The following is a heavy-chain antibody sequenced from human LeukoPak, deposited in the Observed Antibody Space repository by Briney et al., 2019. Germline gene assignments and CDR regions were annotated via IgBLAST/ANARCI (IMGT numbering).Heavy chain of an antibody. J-gene: IGHJ4*02. D-gene: IGHD5-24*01. Sequence: PGGSLRLSCAASGFSFSSTLLTWVRQAPGKGLEWVAFIRNDGSNKYYADSVKGRFTISRDNSKNTLYLQMNSLRAEDTAVYYCARDRRWLQSDIRHFDYWGQGTLVTVSS. V-gene: IGHV3-30*02. CDR3: ARDRRWLQSDIRHFDY. CDR1: GFSFSSTL. CDR2: IRNDGSNK.